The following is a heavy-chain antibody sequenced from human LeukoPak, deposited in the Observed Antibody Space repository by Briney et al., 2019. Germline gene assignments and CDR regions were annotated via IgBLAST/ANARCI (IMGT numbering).Heavy chain of an antibody. CDR2: IYTSGST. CDR1: GGSISSGSYY. D-gene: IGHD3-10*01. CDR3: ARNGGFGQYDY. Sequence: SQTLSLTXTVSGGSISSGSYYWSWIRQPAGKGLEWIGRIYTSGSTNYNPSLKSRVTTSVDTSKNQFSLKLSSVTAADTAVYYCARNGGFGQYDYWGQGTLVTVSS. J-gene: IGHJ4*02. V-gene: IGHV4-61*02.